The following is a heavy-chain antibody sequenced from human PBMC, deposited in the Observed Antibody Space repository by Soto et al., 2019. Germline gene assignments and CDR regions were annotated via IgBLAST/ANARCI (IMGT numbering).Heavy chain of an antibody. CDR2: IYHSGST. V-gene: IGHV4-38-2*01. J-gene: IGHJ4*02. CDR3: ASGVVVTLFDY. CDR1: GYSISSGYY. D-gene: IGHD3-22*01. Sequence: SETLSLTCAVSGYSISSGYYWGWIRQPPGKGLEWIGSIYHSGSTSYNPSLKRRVTISVDTSKNQFSLKLSSVTAADTAVYYCASGVVVTLFDYWGQGTLVTVSS.